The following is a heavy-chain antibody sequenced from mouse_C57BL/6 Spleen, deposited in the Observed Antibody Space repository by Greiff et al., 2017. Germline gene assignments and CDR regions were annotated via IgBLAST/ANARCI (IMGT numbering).Heavy chain of an antibody. Sequence: EVQVVESGEGLVKPGGSLKLSCAASGFTFSSYAMSWVRQTPEKRLEWVAYISSGGDYIYYAATVKGRFTISRDNARNTLYLQMSSLKSEDTAMYYCTRDGSSYYFDYWGQGTTLTVSS. V-gene: IGHV5-9-1*02. J-gene: IGHJ2*01. CDR1: GFTFSSYA. D-gene: IGHD1-1*01. CDR3: TRDGSSYYFDY. CDR2: ISSGGDYI.